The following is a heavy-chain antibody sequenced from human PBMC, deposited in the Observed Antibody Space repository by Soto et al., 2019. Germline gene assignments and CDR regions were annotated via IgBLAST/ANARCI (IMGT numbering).Heavy chain of an antibody. J-gene: IGHJ6*03. D-gene: IGHD3-10*01. CDR3: ARGRITMVRGVISYYYYYYYMDV. CDR2: IQYRGST. V-gene: IGHV4-39*01. CDR1: DDSITSGSYY. Sequence: PSETLSLTCTVSDDSITSGSYYWGLIRQPPGKGLEWIGTIQYRGSTYYNPSLKSRVTISLDTSKNQFSLKLSSVTAADTAVYYCARGRITMVRGVISYYYYYYYMDVWGKGTTVTVSS.